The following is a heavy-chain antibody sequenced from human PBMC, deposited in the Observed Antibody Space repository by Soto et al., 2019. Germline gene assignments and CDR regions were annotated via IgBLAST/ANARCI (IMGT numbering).Heavy chain of an antibody. J-gene: IGHJ4*02. CDR3: TTDLYNYDDY. Sequence: EVQLVESGGGLVQPGGSLRLSCVASGFTFSSYWMSWVRQAPGKGLEWVANIKQDGSEKYYVDSVKGRFTISRDSARNSLYLQMNSLRAEDTAVYYCTTDLYNYDDYWGQGTLVTVSS. CDR2: IKQDGSEK. V-gene: IGHV3-7*01. CDR1: GFTFSSYW. D-gene: IGHD2-2*02.